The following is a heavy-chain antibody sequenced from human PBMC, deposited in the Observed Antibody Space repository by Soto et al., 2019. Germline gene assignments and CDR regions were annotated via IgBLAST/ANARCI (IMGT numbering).Heavy chain of an antibody. D-gene: IGHD6-19*01. CDR3: AGGITVAGPSRDGFDI. V-gene: IGHV4-4*02. CDR1: SGSISSSNW. Sequence: SETLSLTCAVSSGSISSSNWWSWVRQPPGKGLEWIGEIYHSGSTNYNPFLKSRVTISVDKSTNQFSLKLSSVTAADTAVYYCAGGITVAGPSRDGFDIWGQGTMVTVSS. J-gene: IGHJ3*02. CDR2: IYHSGST.